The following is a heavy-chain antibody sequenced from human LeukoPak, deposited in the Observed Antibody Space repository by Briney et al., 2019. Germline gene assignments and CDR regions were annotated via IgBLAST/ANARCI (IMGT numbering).Heavy chain of an antibody. J-gene: IGHJ3*02. CDR2: ISGGGDST. CDR1: GFTFSIYA. CDR3: ARDEDGSGTYDAFDI. D-gene: IGHD3-10*01. Sequence: GGSLRLSCAASGFTFSIYAMGWVRQAPGKGLEWVSVISGGGDSTYYADSVKGRFTISRDNSKNTLYLEMNSLRAEDSAVFYCARDEDGSGTYDAFDIWGQGTMVTVSS. V-gene: IGHV3-23*01.